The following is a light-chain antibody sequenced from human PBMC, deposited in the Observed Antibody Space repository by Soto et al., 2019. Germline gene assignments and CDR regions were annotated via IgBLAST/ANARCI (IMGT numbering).Light chain of an antibody. V-gene: IGKV3-15*01. J-gene: IGKJ1*01. CDR1: QSVSSN. Sequence: EIVMTQSPTTLSVSPGSRPTLSCRASQSVSSNLAWYQQKPGKAPRLLXHSVSTRATDIPARFSGSGSGKEFTLNISSLQSEDFAVYYCQQYNNWPPTWTFGQGTKVDIK. CDR2: SVS. CDR3: QQYNNWPPTWT.